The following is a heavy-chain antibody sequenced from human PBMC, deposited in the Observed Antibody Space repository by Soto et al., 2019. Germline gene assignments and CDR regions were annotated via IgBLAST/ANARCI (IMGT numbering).Heavy chain of an antibody. CDR2: IYYSGST. CDR3: ARVLRFLEIDP. V-gene: IGHV4-61*01. D-gene: IGHD3-3*01. CDR1: SCSITSGCYY. J-gene: IGHJ5*02. Sequence: SETLSLTCTVSSCSITSGCYYWSWLRQPPGKGLEWIGYIYYSGSTNYNPSLKSRVTISVDTSKNQFSLKLSSVTAADTAVYYCARVLRFLEIDPWGQGTLVTVSS.